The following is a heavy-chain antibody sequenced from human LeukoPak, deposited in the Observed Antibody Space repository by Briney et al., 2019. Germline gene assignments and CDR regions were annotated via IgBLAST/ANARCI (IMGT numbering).Heavy chain of an antibody. V-gene: IGHV3-15*01. Sequence: GGSLRLSCAASGFTFSNAWMNWVRQAPGKGLEWVGRIKRKADGGTTDYAAPVKGRFTISRDDSKNTLYLQMNSLKTEDTAVYYCTTNDAFDIWGQETMVTVSS. J-gene: IGHJ3*02. CDR3: TTNDAFDI. CDR2: IKRKADGGTT. CDR1: GFTFSNAW.